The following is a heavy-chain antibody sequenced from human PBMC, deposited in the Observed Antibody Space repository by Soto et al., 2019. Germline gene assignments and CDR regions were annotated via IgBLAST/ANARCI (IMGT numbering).Heavy chain of an antibody. V-gene: IGHV1-3*01. CDR3: ARERGNSGTNDY. J-gene: IGHJ4*02. CDR2: INAGGGGT. Sequence: ASVNVSCKASGYTFTAYAVHWVRQAPGQRLEWMGWINAGGGGTKYSQKFQVRVTITRDTSATMAFLELSSLTSEDTAVYYCARERGNSGTNDYWGQGTLVTVSS. D-gene: IGHD1-1*01. CDR1: GYTFTAYA.